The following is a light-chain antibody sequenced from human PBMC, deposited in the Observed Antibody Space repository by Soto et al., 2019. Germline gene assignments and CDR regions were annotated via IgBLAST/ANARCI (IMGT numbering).Light chain of an antibody. Sequence: QSVLTQPPSASGTPGQRVTISCSGSSANIGSNTANWYQQLPGTAPKLLIYNNYQRPSGVPDRFSGSKSGTSASLAISGLQSEDEADYWCAAWDDSLDGWVFGGGTKLTV. CDR3: AAWDDSLDGWV. J-gene: IGLJ3*02. CDR1: SANIGSNT. CDR2: NNY. V-gene: IGLV1-44*01.